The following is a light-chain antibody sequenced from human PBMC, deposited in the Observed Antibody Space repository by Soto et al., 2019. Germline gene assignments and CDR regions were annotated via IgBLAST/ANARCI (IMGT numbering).Light chain of an antibody. Sequence: QSVLTQPASVSGSPGQSITISCTGTSSDVGGYNYVSWYQQLPGKAPKLMIYDVNNRPSGVSNRFSGSKSGNTASLTISGLQAEDEADYYCSSYTGSSTFVFGIGTKVTVL. J-gene: IGLJ1*01. CDR1: SSDVGGYNY. CDR3: SSYTGSSTFV. V-gene: IGLV2-14*01. CDR2: DVN.